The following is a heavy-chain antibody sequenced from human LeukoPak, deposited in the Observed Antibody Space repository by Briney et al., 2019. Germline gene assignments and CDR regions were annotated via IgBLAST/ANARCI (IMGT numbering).Heavy chain of an antibody. V-gene: IGHV4-34*01. D-gene: IGHD3-3*01. CDR3: ARGQYYDFWSGYYHYYYGTDV. Sequence: SETLSLTCAVYGGSFSGYYWSWIRQPPGKGLEWIGEINHSGSTNYNPSLKSQVTISVDTSKNQFSLKLSSVTAADTAVYYCARGQYYDFWSGYYHYYYGTDVWGQGTTVTVSS. CDR1: GGSFSGYY. CDR2: INHSGST. J-gene: IGHJ6*02.